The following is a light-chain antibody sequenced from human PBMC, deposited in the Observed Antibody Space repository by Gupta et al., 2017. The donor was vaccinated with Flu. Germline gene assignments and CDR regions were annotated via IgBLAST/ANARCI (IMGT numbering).Light chain of an antibody. V-gene: IGKV1-16*01. CDR2: DAS. Sequence: DIQMTHSPSSLSASVGDRVTITNLASQGISNYLAWIQQKPGKAPKYLIYDASAVQSGVPSTFSASGSGTEFTLTIRSLQPEDSATYCCHHYSSHPWTFGQGTKVEIK. J-gene: IGKJ1*01. CDR3: HHYSSHPWT. CDR1: QGISNY.